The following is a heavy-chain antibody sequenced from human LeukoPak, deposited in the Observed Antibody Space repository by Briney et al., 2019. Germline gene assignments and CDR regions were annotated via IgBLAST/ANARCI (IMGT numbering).Heavy chain of an antibody. CDR3: ARDALHAFDI. V-gene: IGHV3-7*05. J-gene: IGHJ3*02. CDR1: GFTFSDYW. CDR2: INQDGSEK. Sequence: PGGSLRLSCAASGFTFSDYWMSWVRQAPGKGLEWVANINQDGSEKYYVDSVKGRFTISRDNAKNSLYLQMNSLRAEDTAVYYCARDALHAFDIWGQGTMVTVSS.